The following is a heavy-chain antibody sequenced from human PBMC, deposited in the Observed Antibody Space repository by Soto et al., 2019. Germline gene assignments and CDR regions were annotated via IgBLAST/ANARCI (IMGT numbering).Heavy chain of an antibody. CDR2: IYYSGSA. CDR1: GDSISSGGYY. J-gene: IGHJ4*02. D-gene: IGHD1-26*01. Sequence: QVQLQESGPGLVKPSQTLSLTCTVSGDSISSGGYYWSWIRQHPGKGLEWLGYIYYSGSAYYNPSLXIRLTXXVDTSKNQFSLKLSSVTAADTAVYYCARDRSGRLNWGQGTLVTVSS. V-gene: IGHV4-31*03. CDR3: ARDRSGRLN.